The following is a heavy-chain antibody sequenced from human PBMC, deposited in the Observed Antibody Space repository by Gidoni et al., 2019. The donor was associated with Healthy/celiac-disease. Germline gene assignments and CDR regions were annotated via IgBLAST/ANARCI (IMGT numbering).Heavy chain of an antibody. Sequence: SNAWMNWVRQAPGKGLEWVGRIKSKTDGGTTDYAAPVKGRFTISRDDSKNTLYLQMNSLKTEETAVYYCTTDPILNYDILTGYYKAVDYWGQGTLVTVSS. D-gene: IGHD3-9*01. CDR3: TTDPILNYDILTGYYKAVDY. CDR2: IKSKTDGGTT. J-gene: IGHJ4*02. CDR1: SNAW. V-gene: IGHV3-15*07.